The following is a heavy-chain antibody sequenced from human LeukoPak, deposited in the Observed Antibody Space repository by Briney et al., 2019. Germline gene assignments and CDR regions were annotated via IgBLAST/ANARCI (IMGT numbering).Heavy chain of an antibody. Sequence: SETLSLTCTVSGGSISSNTYYWGWIRQPPGKGLEWIGSIYHSGSTYYNPSLKSRVTISVDTSKNQFSLKLSSVTAADTAVFYCARGEGDLLTMVYWGQGTLVTVSS. J-gene: IGHJ4*02. V-gene: IGHV4-39*07. CDR2: IYHSGST. D-gene: IGHD3-10*01. CDR3: ARGEGDLLTMVY. CDR1: GGSISSNTYY.